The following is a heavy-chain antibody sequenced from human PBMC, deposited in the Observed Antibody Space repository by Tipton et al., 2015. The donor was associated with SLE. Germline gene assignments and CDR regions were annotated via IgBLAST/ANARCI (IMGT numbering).Heavy chain of an antibody. CDR3: AVNWGAWYFDL. CDR2: IYYSGST. J-gene: IGHJ2*01. CDR1: GGSISSSSYY. Sequence: TLSLTCTVSGGSISSSSYYWGWIRQPPGKGLEWIGGIYYSGSTYYNPSLKSRVTISVDTSKNQFSLKLSSVTAADTAVYYCAVNWGAWYFDLWGRGTLVTVSS. D-gene: IGHD7-27*01. V-gene: IGHV4-39*07.